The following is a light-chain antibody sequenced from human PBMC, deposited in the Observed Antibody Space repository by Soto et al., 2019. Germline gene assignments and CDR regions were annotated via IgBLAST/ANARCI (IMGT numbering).Light chain of an antibody. CDR1: QSVSSIY. CDR2: GAS. Sequence: EIVLTQSPGTVSLSPGERATLSCRASQSVSSIYLAWYQKNPGQAPRLLIYGASSRATDTPDRCSGSGSGTDFTLTSSRLEPEDAAVYYWQQYGTSPTFGGGTKVDIK. J-gene: IGKJ4*01. V-gene: IGKV3-20*01. CDR3: QQYGTSPT.